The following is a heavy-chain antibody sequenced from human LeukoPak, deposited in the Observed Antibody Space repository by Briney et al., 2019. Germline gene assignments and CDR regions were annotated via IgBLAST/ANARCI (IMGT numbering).Heavy chain of an antibody. CDR3: ARETVGGLAAAGSLLCD. CDR1: GYTFTSYY. CDR2: INPSGGST. J-gene: IGHJ4*02. Sequence: ASVKVSCKASGYTFTSYYMHWVRQAPGQGLEWMGIINPSGGSTSYAQKFQGRVTMTRDTSTSTVYMELSSLRSEDTAVYYCARETVGGLAAAGSLLCDWGQGTLVTVSS. V-gene: IGHV1-46*01. D-gene: IGHD6-13*01.